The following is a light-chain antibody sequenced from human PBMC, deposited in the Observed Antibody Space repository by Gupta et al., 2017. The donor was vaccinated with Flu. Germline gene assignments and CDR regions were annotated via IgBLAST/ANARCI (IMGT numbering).Light chain of an antibody. CDR2: RET. CDR3: QVWDSSTAL. V-gene: IGLV3-9*01. CDR1: NIVTKS. J-gene: IGLJ2*01. Sequence: ALGQTANMSCWGKNIVTKSVQWLQQKPGQALVLVVYRETNRPSGIPERFSGSNSGNTATLTISRAQVGDEADYYCQVWDSSTALFGGGTKLTVL.